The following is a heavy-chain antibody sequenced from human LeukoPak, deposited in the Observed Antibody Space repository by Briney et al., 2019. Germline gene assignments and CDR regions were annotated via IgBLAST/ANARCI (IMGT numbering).Heavy chain of an antibody. CDR1: GYTFTGYY. CDR3: ATLYGDYASSDY. D-gene: IGHD4-17*01. V-gene: IGHV1-2*02. CDR2: IDPKGGGT. Sequence: ASVKVSCKASGYTFTGYYMHWVRQAPGQGVERMGWIDPKGGGTNYAQNFQGRVTMTRDTSIRTAYMELSRLRSDDTAVYYCATLYGDYASSDYWGQGTLVSVSS. J-gene: IGHJ4*02.